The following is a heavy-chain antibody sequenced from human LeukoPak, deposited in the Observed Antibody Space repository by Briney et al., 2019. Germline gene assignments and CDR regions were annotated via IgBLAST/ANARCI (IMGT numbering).Heavy chain of an antibody. CDR1: GFTFSSYA. V-gene: IGHV3-23*01. Sequence: PGGSLRLSCAASGFTFSSYAMSWVRQAPGKGLEWVSAISGSGGNTYYADSVKGRFTISRDNSKNTLYLQMNSLRAEDTAVYYCAKDISLRYYDSSGYSPFDYWGQGTLVTVSS. D-gene: IGHD3-22*01. CDR3: AKDISLRYYDSSGYSPFDY. CDR2: ISGSGGNT. J-gene: IGHJ4*02.